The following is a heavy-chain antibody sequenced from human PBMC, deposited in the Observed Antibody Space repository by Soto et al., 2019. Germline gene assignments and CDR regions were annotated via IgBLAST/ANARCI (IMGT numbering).Heavy chain of an antibody. V-gene: IGHV3-23*04. D-gene: IGHD3-10*01. Sequence: EVQLVESGGGLVQPGGSLRLSCAASGFTFSNYAMTWVRQAPGKGPEWISTVNNGGGGTYYADSVKGRFTISRDNSKNTLYLQVSSLRAEDTAVYYCAKERLGRGIDYWGQGILVTVSS. CDR2: VNNGGGGT. J-gene: IGHJ4*02. CDR1: GFTFSNYA. CDR3: AKERLGRGIDY.